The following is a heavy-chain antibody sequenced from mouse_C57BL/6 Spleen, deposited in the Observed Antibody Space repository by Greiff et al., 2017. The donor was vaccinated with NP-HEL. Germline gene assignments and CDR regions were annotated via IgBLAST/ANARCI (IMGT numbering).Heavy chain of an antibody. Sequence: EVQLQQSGPELVKPGASVKISCKASGYTFTDYYMNWVKQSHGKSLEWIGDINPNNGGTSYNQKFKGKATLTVDKSSSTAYMELRSLTSEDSAVYYCARPPYDYDGRHGYYFDYWGQGTTLTVSS. D-gene: IGHD2-4*01. V-gene: IGHV1-26*01. J-gene: IGHJ2*01. CDR1: GYTFTDYY. CDR3: ARPPYDYDGRHGYYFDY. CDR2: INPNNGGT.